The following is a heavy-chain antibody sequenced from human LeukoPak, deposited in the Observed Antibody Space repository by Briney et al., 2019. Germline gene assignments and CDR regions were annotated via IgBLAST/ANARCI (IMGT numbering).Heavy chain of an antibody. CDR1: GYSFTSYW. V-gene: IGHV5-51*01. CDR3: ARHVTYYDFWSGYYHDAFDI. Sequence: PGESLKISCKGSGYSFTSYWIGWVRQMPGKGLEWMGIIYPGDSDTRYSPSFQGQVTISADKSISTAYLQWSSLKASDTAMYYCARHVTYYDFWSGYYHDAFDIWGQGTMVTVSS. J-gene: IGHJ3*02. CDR2: IYPGDSDT. D-gene: IGHD3-3*01.